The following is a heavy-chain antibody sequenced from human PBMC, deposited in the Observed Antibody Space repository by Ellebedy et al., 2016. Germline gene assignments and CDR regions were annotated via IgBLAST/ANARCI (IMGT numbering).Heavy chain of an antibody. Sequence: GESLKISCKGSGSGFNSFNSYWIGWVRQVPGKALEWMGIIFPGDFDTRYSPSFRGQVTISVDKAISTAYLEWHTLNESDTAIYYCARRGYYDKSGLDAWGRGTLVTVSS. CDR2: IFPGDFDT. CDR1: GSGFNSFNSYW. J-gene: IGHJ5*02. V-gene: IGHV5-51*01. CDR3: ARRGYYDKSGLDA. D-gene: IGHD3-22*01.